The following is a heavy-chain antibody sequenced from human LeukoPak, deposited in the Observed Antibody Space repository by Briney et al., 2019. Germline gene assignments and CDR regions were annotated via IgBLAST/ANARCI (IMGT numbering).Heavy chain of an antibody. D-gene: IGHD5-24*01. CDR3: AGDPFVEMATARPP. J-gene: IGHJ5*02. CDR1: GGSISSYY. V-gene: IGHV4-59*08. Sequence: SETLSLTRTVSGGSISSYYWSWIRQPPGKELERIGYIYYSGSTNYNPSLKSRATISVDTSKNQFSLKLRSVTAADTAVYYCAGDPFVEMATARPPWGQGTLVTVSS. CDR2: IYYSGST.